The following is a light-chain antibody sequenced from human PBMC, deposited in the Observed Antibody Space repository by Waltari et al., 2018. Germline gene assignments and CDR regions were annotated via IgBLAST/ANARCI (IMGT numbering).Light chain of an antibody. V-gene: IGKV1-39*01. J-gene: IGKJ3*01. CDR3: QQSYSTPFT. Sequence: DIQMTQSPSSLSASVGDRVTITCPARQSISSYLNWYQQKPGKAPKLLIYAASSLQSGVPSRFSGSGSGTDFTLTISSLQPEDFATYYCQQSYSTPFTFGPGTKVDIK. CDR1: QSISSY. CDR2: AAS.